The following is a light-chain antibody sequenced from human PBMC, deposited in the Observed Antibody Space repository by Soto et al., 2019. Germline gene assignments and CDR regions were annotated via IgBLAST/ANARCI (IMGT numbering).Light chain of an antibody. CDR3: QQRTAWPPIT. CDR1: QSVSSN. Sequence: EIMMTQSPAALSVSTGERATLSCRASQSVSSNLAWYQQKPGQAPRLLIYGASTRASGVPARFSGSGSGTDFTLTISSLEPEDFALYYCQQRTAWPPITFGQGTRLEIK. V-gene: IGKV3-11*01. CDR2: GAS. J-gene: IGKJ5*01.